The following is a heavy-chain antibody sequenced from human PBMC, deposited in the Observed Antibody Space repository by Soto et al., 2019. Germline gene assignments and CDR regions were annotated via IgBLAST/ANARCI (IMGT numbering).Heavy chain of an antibody. J-gene: IGHJ6*02. CDR1: GFTFNYYG. Sequence: GGSLRLSCVASGFTFNYYGIHWVRQAPGKGLEWVAVIWYDGTKKDYVDSVQGRFAVSRDNSRNTVHLQMNSLRADDTAIYYCARDGSSTHLYYGLDVWGQGTLVTVSS. V-gene: IGHV3-33*01. CDR2: IWYDGTKK. D-gene: IGHD1-26*01. CDR3: ARDGSSTHLYYGLDV.